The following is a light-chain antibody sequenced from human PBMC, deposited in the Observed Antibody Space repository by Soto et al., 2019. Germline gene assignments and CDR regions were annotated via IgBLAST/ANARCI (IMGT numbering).Light chain of an antibody. CDR3: QSYDSGLSGSYV. J-gene: IGLJ1*01. CDR2: GNT. CDR1: SSNFGAGYD. Sequence: QSVLTQPPSVSGAPGQRVTISCTGSSSNFGAGYDVHWYQQLPGTAPKLLIYGNTNRPSGVPDRFSGSKSGTSASLAITGLQAEDEADYYCQSYDSGLSGSYVFGTGTKLTVL. V-gene: IGLV1-40*01.